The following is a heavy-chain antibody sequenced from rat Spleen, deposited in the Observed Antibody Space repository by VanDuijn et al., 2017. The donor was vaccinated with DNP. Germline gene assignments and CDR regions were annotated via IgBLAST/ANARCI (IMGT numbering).Heavy chain of an antibody. CDR3: ASWNPIASISTSNY. CDR2: INTDGGST. CDR1: GFTFSSYW. V-gene: IGHV5-58*01. Sequence: EVQLVETGGGLVQPGRSLKLSCVVSGFTFSSYWMYWIRQAPGKGLELVASINTDGGSTFYPDSVKGRFTISRDNVENTVYLQMNSLRSEDTATYYCASWNPIASISTSNYWGQGVMVTVSS. D-gene: IGHD1-2*01. J-gene: IGHJ2*01.